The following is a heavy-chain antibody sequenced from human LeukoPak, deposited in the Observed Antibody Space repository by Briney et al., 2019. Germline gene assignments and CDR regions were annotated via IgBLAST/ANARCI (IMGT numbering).Heavy chain of an antibody. J-gene: IGHJ2*01. CDR2: IIPILGIA. Sequence: SVKVSCKASGGTFSSYTISWVRQAPGQGLEWMGRIIPILGIANYAQKFQGRVTITADKSTSTAYMELSSLRSEDTAVYYCATAKYYCGGDCSRNWYFDLWGRGTLVTVSS. CDR3: ATAKYYCGGDCSRNWYFDL. V-gene: IGHV1-69*02. CDR1: GGTFSSYT. D-gene: IGHD2-21*02.